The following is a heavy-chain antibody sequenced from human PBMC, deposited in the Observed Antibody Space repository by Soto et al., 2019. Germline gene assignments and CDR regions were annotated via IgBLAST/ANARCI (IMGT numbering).Heavy chain of an antibody. V-gene: IGHV1-18*01. D-gene: IGHD3-10*01. CDR3: ARDYNSSWGQLDY. CDR1: GYTFSSFG. J-gene: IGHJ4*02. CDR2: ISAYNGNT. Sequence: QVHLVQSGGEVQKPGASVKISCNTSGYTFSSFGVTWVRQAPGQGLEWMGWISAYNGNTKYARNLQDRVTLTTDTSTTTVHMELRNLRSDDTATYFCARDYNSSWGQLDYWGQGIPVTVSS.